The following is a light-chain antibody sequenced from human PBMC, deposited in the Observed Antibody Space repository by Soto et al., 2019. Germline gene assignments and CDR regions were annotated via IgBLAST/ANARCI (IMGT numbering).Light chain of an antibody. Sequence: QSVLTQPPSVSAAPGQKVTISCFGSSSNIGNNYVSWYQQLPGTAPELLIYENNKRPSGIPDRFSGSKSGTSATLGITGLQTGDEADYYCGTWDSSLSAHVFATGTKVTVL. J-gene: IGLJ1*01. V-gene: IGLV1-51*02. CDR1: SSNIGNNY. CDR3: GTWDSSLSAHV. CDR2: ENN.